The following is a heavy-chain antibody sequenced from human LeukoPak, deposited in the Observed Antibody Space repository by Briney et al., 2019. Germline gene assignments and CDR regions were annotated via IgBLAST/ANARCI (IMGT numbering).Heavy chain of an antibody. CDR1: GGSFSGYY. D-gene: IGHD3-10*01. Sequence: SETLSVTCAVYGGSFSGYYWSWIRQPPGKGLEWIGEINHSGSTNYNPSLKSRVTISVDTSKNQFSLKLSSVTAADTAVYYCARTTPRLTVRGVITYNWFDPWGQGTLVTVSS. CDR2: INHSGST. J-gene: IGHJ5*02. V-gene: IGHV4-34*01. CDR3: ARTTPRLTVRGVITYNWFDP.